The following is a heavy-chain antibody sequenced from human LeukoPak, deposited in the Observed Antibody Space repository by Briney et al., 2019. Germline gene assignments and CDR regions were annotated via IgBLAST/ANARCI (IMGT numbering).Heavy chain of an antibody. CDR1: GYTFTGYY. CDR3: ARFDILTGYYYYFDY. D-gene: IGHD3-9*01. V-gene: IGHV1-2*02. CDR2: INPDSGGT. J-gene: IGHJ4*02. Sequence: ASVKVSCKASGYTFTGYYMHWVRQAPGHGLEWMGWINPDSGGTNYAQKFQGRVTMTRDTSISTAYMELSRLRSDDTAVYYCARFDILTGYYYYFDYWGQGTLVTVSS.